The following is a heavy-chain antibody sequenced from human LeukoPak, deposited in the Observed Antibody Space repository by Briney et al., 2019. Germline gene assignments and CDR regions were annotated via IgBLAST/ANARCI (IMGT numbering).Heavy chain of an antibody. J-gene: IGHJ4*02. V-gene: IGHV3-23*01. D-gene: IGHD1-26*01. CDR3: EKGWLRVGATTPFDY. Sequence: TGGSLRLSCAASGFTFSSYAMSWVRQAPGKGLEWVSAISGSGGSTYYADSVKGRFTISRDNSKNTLYLQMNSLRAEDTAVYYCEKGWLRVGATTPFDYWGQGTQVTVSS. CDR1: GFTFSSYA. CDR2: ISGSGGST.